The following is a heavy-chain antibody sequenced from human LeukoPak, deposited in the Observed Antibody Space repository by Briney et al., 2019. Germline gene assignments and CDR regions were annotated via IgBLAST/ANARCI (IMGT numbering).Heavy chain of an antibody. CDR1: GFTFSDYY. CDR2: ISSSGSTI. J-gene: IGHJ6*03. D-gene: IGHD5-18*01. Sequence: GGSLRLSCAASGFTFSDYYMSWIRQAPGKGLKWVSYISSSGSTIYHADSVKGRFTISRDNAKNSLYLQMNSLRAEDTAVYYCARDGQDTAMAVFYYYYMDVWGKGTTVTVSS. CDR3: ARDGQDTAMAVFYYYYMDV. V-gene: IGHV3-11*01.